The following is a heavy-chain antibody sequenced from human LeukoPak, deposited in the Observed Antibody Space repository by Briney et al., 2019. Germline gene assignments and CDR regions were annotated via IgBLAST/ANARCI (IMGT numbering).Heavy chain of an antibody. CDR2: IYDSGTT. Sequence: PSETLSLTCTVSGDSISSGDYYWSWIRQPPGKGLEWIGYIYDSGTTYYNPSLKSRLTISVDTSKNQFSLKVSPVTAADTAVYYCARASYSGYDAPDYRGQGTLVTVSS. V-gene: IGHV4-30-4*08. CDR3: ARASYSGYDAPDY. D-gene: IGHD5-12*01. J-gene: IGHJ4*02. CDR1: GDSISSGDYY.